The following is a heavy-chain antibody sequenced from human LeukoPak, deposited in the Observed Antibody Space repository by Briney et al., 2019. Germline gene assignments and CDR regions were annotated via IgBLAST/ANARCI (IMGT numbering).Heavy chain of an antibody. J-gene: IGHJ4*02. CDR3: ARGGNYGDYDGYFDY. Sequence: SETLSLTCTVSGGSISSYYWSWIRQPPGKGLEWIGYIYYSGSTNYNPSLRSRVTISVDTSKNQFSLKLSSVTAADPAVYYCARGGNYGDYDGYFDYWGQGTLVTVSS. CDR1: GGSISSYY. V-gene: IGHV4-59*08. CDR2: IYYSGST. D-gene: IGHD4-17*01.